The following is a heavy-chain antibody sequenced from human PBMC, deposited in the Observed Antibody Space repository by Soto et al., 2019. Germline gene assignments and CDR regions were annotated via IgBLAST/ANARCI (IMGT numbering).Heavy chain of an antibody. V-gene: IGHV3-48*01. CDR2: ISSSSSTI. CDR3: ARAVTIFGVVINYFDY. J-gene: IGHJ4*02. Sequence: EVQLVESGGGLVQPGGSLRLSCAASGFTFSSYSMNWVRQAPGKGLEWVSYISSSSSTIYYADSVKGRFTISRDNAKNSLYLQMNSLRAEDTAVYYCARAVTIFGVVINYFDYWGQGTLVTVSS. CDR1: GFTFSSYS. D-gene: IGHD3-3*01.